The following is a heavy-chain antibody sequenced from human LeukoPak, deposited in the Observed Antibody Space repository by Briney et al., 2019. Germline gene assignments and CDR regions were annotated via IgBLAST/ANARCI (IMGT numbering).Heavy chain of an antibody. D-gene: IGHD6-13*01. V-gene: IGHV3-30*03. J-gene: IGHJ4*02. Sequence: GGSLRLSCAASGFTFSSYGMHWVRQAPGKGLEWVAVISYDGSNKYYADSVKGRFTISRDNSKNTLYLQMNSLRAEDTAVYYCARHVSQQLDREYYFDYWGQGTLVTVSS. CDR3: ARHVSQQLDREYYFDY. CDR1: GFTFSSYG. CDR2: ISYDGSNK.